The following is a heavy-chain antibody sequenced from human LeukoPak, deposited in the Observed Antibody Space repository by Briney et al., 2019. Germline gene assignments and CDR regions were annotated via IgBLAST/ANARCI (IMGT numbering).Heavy chain of an antibody. CDR3: ARDSSCSWYWGDY. J-gene: IGHJ4*02. D-gene: IGHD6-13*01. CDR2: IWYDGSNK. CDR1: GFTFSSYG. V-gene: IGHV3-33*01. Sequence: GGSLRLSCAASGFTFSSYGMHWVRQAPGKGLEWVAVIWYDGSNKYYADSVKGRFTISRDNSKNTLYLQMNSLRAEDTAVYYCARDSSCSWYWGDYWGQGTLVTVSS.